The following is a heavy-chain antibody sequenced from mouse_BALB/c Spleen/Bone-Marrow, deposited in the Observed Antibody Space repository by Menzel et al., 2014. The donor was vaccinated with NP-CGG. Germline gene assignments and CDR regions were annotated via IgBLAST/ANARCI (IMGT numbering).Heavy chain of an antibody. CDR3: ARDENVGIYWYFDV. J-gene: IGHJ1*01. CDR2: IRNKAKGYTT. Sequence: EVQRVESGGGLVQPGGSLRLSCATSGFTFTDYYMSWVRQPPGKALEWLGFIRNKAKGYTTDYSASVKGRFTISRDNSQGISYLQMNTLGAEDSATYYCARDENVGIYWYFDVWGAGTTVTVSS. V-gene: IGHV7-3*02. CDR1: GFTFTDYY.